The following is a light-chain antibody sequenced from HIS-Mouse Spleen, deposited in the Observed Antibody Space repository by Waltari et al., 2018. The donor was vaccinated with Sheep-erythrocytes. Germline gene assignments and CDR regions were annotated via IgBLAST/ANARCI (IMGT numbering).Light chain of an antibody. CDR2: DVS. V-gene: IGLV2-11*01. CDR1: SSDVGGYND. J-gene: IGLJ1*01. Sequence: QSALTQPRSVSGSPGQSVTISCTGPSSDVGGYNDVSWYQQHPGKAPKLMIDDVSKRPSGVPDRFSGSKSGNTASLTISGLQAEDEADYYCCSYAGSYNHVFATGTKVTVL. CDR3: CSYAGSYNHV.